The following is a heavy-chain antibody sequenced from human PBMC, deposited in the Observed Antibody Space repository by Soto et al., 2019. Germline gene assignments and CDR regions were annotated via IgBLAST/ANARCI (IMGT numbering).Heavy chain of an antibody. Sequence: SGPTLVNPTETLTLTCTVSGFSLSNTLMGVSWIRQPPGKALEWLAHIFTNDEKSYNPSLKSRLTISKDTSKSQVVLAMTDMDPVDTGTYYCARVSAAVTTKALDLWGLGTMVTVSS. CDR3: ARVSAAVTTKALDL. J-gene: IGHJ3*01. CDR2: IFTNDEK. V-gene: IGHV2-26*01. CDR1: GFSLSNTLMG. D-gene: IGHD4-17*01.